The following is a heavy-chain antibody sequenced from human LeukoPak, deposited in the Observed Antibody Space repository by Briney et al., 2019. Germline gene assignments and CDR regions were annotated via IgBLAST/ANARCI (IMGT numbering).Heavy chain of an antibody. D-gene: IGHD3-22*01. CDR1: VGTFSSYA. CDR3: ARDLGYDYGDD. Sequence: SVKVSCKASVGTFSSYAISWVRQAPGQGLEWMGRIIPIFGTANYAQKFQGRVTITTDESTSTAYMELSSLRSEDTAVYYCARDLGYDYGDDWGQGTLVTVSS. J-gene: IGHJ4*02. V-gene: IGHV1-69*05. CDR2: IIPIFGTA.